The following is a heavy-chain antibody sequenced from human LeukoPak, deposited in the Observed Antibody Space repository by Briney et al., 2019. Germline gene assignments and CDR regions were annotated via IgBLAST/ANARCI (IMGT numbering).Heavy chain of an antibody. D-gene: IGHD6-13*01. Sequence: GGYLRLSCAASGFTFSTYWISWVRQAPGKGLEWLANIKQDGSEKNYVDSVKGRFTISRDNAKNSLFLQMNSLRPEDTAVYYCARGGTSTWYGYFHHWGQGTLVTVSS. J-gene: IGHJ1*01. V-gene: IGHV3-7*02. CDR3: ARGGTSTWYGYFHH. CDR2: IKQDGSEK. CDR1: GFTFSTYW.